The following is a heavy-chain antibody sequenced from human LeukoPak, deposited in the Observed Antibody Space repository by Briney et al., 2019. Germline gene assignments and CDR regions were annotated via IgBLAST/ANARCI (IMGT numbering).Heavy chain of an antibody. V-gene: IGHV3-9*01. Sequence: GGSLRLSCAASGFTFDDYAMHWVRQAPGKGLEWVSGISWNSGSIGYADSVKGRFTISRDNAKNSLYLQMNSLRAEDTAVYYCARDLQCGGDCHYDALDIWGQGTMVTVSS. CDR3: ARDLQCGGDCHYDALDI. CDR1: GFTFDDYA. D-gene: IGHD2-21*02. CDR2: ISWNSGSI. J-gene: IGHJ3*02.